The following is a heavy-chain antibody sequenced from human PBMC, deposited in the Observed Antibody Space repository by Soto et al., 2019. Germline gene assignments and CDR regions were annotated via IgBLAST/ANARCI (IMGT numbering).Heavy chain of an antibody. V-gene: IGHV4-4*02. D-gene: IGHD3-10*01. J-gene: IGHJ6*02. CDR1: GGSISSSNW. Sequence: SETLSLTCAVSGGSISSSNWWSWVRQPPGKGLEWIGEIYHSGSTNYNPSLKSRVTISVDKSKNQFSLKLSSVTAADTAVYYCARDSLWFGDHYGMDVWGQGTTVTVSS. CDR2: IYHSGST. CDR3: ARDSLWFGDHYGMDV.